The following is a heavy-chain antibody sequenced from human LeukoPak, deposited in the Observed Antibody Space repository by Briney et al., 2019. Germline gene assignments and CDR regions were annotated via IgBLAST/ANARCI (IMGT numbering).Heavy chain of an antibody. CDR2: IYYSGST. CDR3: ARLGDYAGYFDL. D-gene: IGHD4-17*01. J-gene: IGHJ2*01. CDR1: GGSISSGSYY. Sequence: PSQTLSLTCTVSGGSISSGSYYWSWIRQPPGKGLEWIGYIYYSGSTNYNPSLKSRVTISVDTSKNQFSLKLSSVTAADTAVYYCARLGDYAGYFDLWGRGTLVTVSS. V-gene: IGHV4-61*01.